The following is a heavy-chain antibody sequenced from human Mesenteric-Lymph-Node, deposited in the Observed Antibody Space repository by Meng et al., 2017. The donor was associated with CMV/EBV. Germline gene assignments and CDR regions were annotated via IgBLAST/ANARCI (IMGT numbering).Heavy chain of an antibody. CDR3: AHRHRGSTWGFDY. V-gene: IGHV2-5*01. CDR1: GFSLTTTLVG. D-gene: IGHD6-13*01. Sequence: SGPTLVKPTQTLTLTCTFSGFSLTTTLVGVGWIRQLPGKALEWVALIYWNEDKRYSPSLKSRLTITRDPSKNQVDLIMTNMDPTDTATYYCAHRHRGSTWGFDYWGQGTVVTVSS. CDR2: IYWNEDK. J-gene: IGHJ4*02.